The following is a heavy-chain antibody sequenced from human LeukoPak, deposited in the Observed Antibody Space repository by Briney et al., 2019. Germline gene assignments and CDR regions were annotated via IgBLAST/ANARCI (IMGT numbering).Heavy chain of an antibody. Sequence: GGSLRLSCAASGFTFNNYAMTWVRQAPGKGLEWVSSISIYGGSTYYANSVKGRFTISRDNSKNTLYLQMNSLRAEDTAVYCCARYYDILTGYRGYFDYWGQGALVTVSS. CDR3: ARYYDILTGYRGYFDY. CDR2: ISIYGGST. D-gene: IGHD3-9*01. CDR1: GFTFNNYA. V-gene: IGHV3-23*01. J-gene: IGHJ4*02.